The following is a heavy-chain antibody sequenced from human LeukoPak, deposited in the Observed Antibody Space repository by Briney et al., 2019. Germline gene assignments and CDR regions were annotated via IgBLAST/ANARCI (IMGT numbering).Heavy chain of an antibody. Sequence: SETLSLTCAVYGGSFSGYYWSWIRQPPGKGLEWIGEINHSGSTNYNPSLKSRVTISVDTSKNQFSLKLSSVTAADTAVYCCARVRQQLVPNYFDYWGQGTLVTVSS. CDR1: GGSFSGYY. V-gene: IGHV4-34*01. J-gene: IGHJ4*02. CDR3: ARVRQQLVPNYFDY. D-gene: IGHD6-13*01. CDR2: INHSGST.